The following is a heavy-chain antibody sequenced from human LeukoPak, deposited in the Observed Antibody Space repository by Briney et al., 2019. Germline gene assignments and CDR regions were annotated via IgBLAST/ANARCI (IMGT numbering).Heavy chain of an antibody. CDR2: IYTSGST. CDR3: ARHGDGYSYGEFDY. J-gene: IGHJ4*02. CDR1: GGSISSYY. D-gene: IGHD5-18*01. V-gene: IGHV4-4*07. Sequence: PSETLSLTCTVSGGSISSYYWSWIRQPAGKGLEWIGRIYTSGSTNYNPSLKSRVTMSVDRSKNQFSLKLSSVTAADTAVYYCARHGDGYSYGEFDYWGQGTLVTASS.